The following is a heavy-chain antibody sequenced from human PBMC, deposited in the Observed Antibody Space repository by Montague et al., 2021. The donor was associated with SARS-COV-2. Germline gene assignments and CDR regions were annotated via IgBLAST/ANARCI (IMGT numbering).Heavy chain of an antibody. V-gene: IGHV4-38-2*02. Sequence: SETLSLTCTVSGYSISSGYYWGWIRQSPRKGLEWIGSIYHSGSTYYNPSLKSRVTISVDTSKNQFSLKLSSVTAADTAVYYCAREQESGGFGELLVGYYYGMDVWGQGTTVTVSS. D-gene: IGHD3-10*01. J-gene: IGHJ6*02. CDR2: IYHSGST. CDR1: GYSISSGYY. CDR3: AREQESGGFGELLVGYYYGMDV.